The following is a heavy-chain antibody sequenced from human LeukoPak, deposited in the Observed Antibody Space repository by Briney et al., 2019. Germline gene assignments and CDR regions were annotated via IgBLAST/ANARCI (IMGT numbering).Heavy chain of an antibody. CDR1: GGSVSGYY. D-gene: IGHD2-8*01. CDR3: ARGPQRMLLYNWFDP. J-gene: IGHJ5*02. CDR2: INHSGST. Sequence: SETLSPTCAVYGGSVSGYYWSWIRQPPGNWLEWIGEINHSGSTNYNPSLKSRVTISVDTSKNQFSLKLSSVTAADTAVYYCARGPQRMLLYNWFDPWGQGTLVTVSS. V-gene: IGHV4-34*01.